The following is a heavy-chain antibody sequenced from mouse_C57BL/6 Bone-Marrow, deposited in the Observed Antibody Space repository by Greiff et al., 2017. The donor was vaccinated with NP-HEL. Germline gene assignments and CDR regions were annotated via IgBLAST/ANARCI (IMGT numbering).Heavy chain of an antibody. J-gene: IGHJ3*01. CDR3: ARSPDSSGYWFAY. CDR1: GYTFTDYY. Sequence: EVQLQQSGPELVKPGASVKISCKASGYTFTDYYMNWVKQSHGKSLEWIGDINPNNGGTSYNQKFKGKATLTVDKSSSTAYMELRSLTSEDSAVYYCARSPDSSGYWFAYWGQGTLVTVSA. V-gene: IGHV1-26*01. D-gene: IGHD3-2*02. CDR2: INPNNGGT.